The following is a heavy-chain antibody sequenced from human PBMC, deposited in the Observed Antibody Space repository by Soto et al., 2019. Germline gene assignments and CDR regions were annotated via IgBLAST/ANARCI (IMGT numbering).Heavy chain of an antibody. J-gene: IGHJ4*02. Sequence: EVQLVESGGGLIQPGGSLKLSCSASGFTVGNNYMSWVRQAPGKGLEWVSLIYSTGTKKYADSVKGRFTVSRDNAKNTLYLQMNSLSAEDTAVYYCAIDGRGSGSHYSSFGYWGQGTLVTVSS. CDR2: IYSTGTK. V-gene: IGHV3-53*01. CDR1: GFTVGNNY. CDR3: AIDGRGSGSHYSSFGY. D-gene: IGHD3-10*01.